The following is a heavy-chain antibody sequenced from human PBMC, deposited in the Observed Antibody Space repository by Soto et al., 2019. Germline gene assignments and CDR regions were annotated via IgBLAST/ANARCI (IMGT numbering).Heavy chain of an antibody. CDR2: IYPDDSDT. J-gene: IGHJ5*02. D-gene: IGHD3-3*01. Sequence: GESLKLSCKGSGYSITNYCIGWVRQMPGKGLGWMGMIYPDDSDTKYSPSFQGQVTFTADKSINTAYLQWSSLKASDTAIYYCARLEWLSLAAWFDPWGQGTLVTVYS. CDR1: GYSITNYC. CDR3: ARLEWLSLAAWFDP. V-gene: IGHV5-51*01.